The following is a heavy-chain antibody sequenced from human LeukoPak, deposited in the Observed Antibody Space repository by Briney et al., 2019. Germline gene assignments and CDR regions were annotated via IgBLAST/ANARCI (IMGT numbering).Heavy chain of an antibody. CDR2: IYYSGST. V-gene: IGHV4-30-4*08. J-gene: IGHJ5*02. CDR1: GGSISSGDYY. CDR3: ARANYDFWSGYYFWFDP. D-gene: IGHD3-3*01. Sequence: PSQTLSLTCTVSGGSISSGDYYWSWIRQPPGKGLEWIGYIYYSGSTYYNPSLKSRVTISVDTSKNQFSLKLSSVTAADTAVYYCARANYDFWSGYYFWFDPWGQGTPVTVSS.